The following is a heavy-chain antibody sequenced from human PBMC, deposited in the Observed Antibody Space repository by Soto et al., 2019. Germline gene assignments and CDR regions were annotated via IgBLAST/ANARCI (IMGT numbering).Heavy chain of an antibody. CDR2: IIPILGIA. CDR3: ARDYSAYYFASGSSSDPDY. CDR1: GGTFSTYS. J-gene: IGHJ4*02. V-gene: IGHV1-69*08. Sequence: QVQLVQSGAEVKKPGSSVKVSCKASGGTFSTYSISWVRQVPGQGLEWMGRIIPILGIATYAQKFRDRVTNTADKSTSTAYMELGSLRSEDTAVYYCARDYSAYYFASGSSSDPDYWGQGTLVTVSS. D-gene: IGHD3-10*01.